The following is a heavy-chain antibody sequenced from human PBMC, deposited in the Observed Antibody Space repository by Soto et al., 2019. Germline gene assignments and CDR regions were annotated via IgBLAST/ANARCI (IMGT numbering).Heavy chain of an antibody. D-gene: IGHD2-2*01. J-gene: IGHJ4*02. CDR3: ARERNLPVVPAATTLFDY. CDR1: GFTFSRDG. Sequence: SLRLSCAASGFTFSRDGMSWVRQAPGKGLEWVSLITDNGGSTYYADSVKGRFTISRDNAKNSLYLQMNSLRAEDTAVYYCARERNLPVVPAATTLFDYWGQGTLVTVSS. CDR2: ITDNGGST. V-gene: IGHV3-48*04.